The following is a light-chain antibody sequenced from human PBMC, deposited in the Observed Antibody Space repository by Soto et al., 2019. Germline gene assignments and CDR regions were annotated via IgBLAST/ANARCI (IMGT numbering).Light chain of an antibody. CDR3: QQYGSTPTWK. Sequence: EMVLTQSPGTLSLSPGERATLSCRASQSVSSSYLAWYQQKPGQAHRLLIYGASSRATCIPDRFSGSGSGKDFTLTISRLEPEDFSVYYCQQYGSTPTWKFGQGTKVEIK. CDR1: QSVSSSY. V-gene: IGKV3-20*01. J-gene: IGKJ1*01. CDR2: GAS.